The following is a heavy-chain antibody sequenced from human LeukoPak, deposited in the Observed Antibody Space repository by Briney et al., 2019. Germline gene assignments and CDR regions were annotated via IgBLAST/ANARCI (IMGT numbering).Heavy chain of an antibody. CDR3: GRAPYYYYYGMDV. V-gene: IGHV3-66*01. CDR1: GFTVSSNY. J-gene: IGHJ6*02. CDR2: IYSGGST. Sequence: GGSLRLSCAASGFTVSSNYMSWVRQAPGKGLEWVSVIYSGGSTYYADSVKGRFTISRDNSKNTLYLQMNSLRAEDTAVYYWGRAPYYYYYGMDVWGQGTTVTVSS.